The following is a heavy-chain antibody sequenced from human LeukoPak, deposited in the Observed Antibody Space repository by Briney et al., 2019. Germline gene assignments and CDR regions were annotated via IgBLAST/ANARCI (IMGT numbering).Heavy chain of an antibody. V-gene: IGHV1-69*05. D-gene: IGHD2-21*02. J-gene: IGHJ4*02. CDR1: GGTFSSYA. CDR3: ARVRDCGGDCYTDYFDY. Sequence: SVKVSCKASGGTFSSYALSWVRQAPGQGLEWMGRIIPIFGTANYAQKFQGRVTITTDESTSTAYMELSSLRSEDTAVYYCARVRDCGGDCYTDYFDYWGQGTLVTVSS. CDR2: IIPIFGTA.